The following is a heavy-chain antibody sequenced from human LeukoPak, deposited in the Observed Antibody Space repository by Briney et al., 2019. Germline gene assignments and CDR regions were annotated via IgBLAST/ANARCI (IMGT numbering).Heavy chain of an antibody. J-gene: IGHJ4*02. CDR2: ISGSGSTI. CDR3: ALYYYGSGSYFPHYFDY. V-gene: IGHV3-48*01. CDR1: GFTFSGYT. D-gene: IGHD3-10*01. Sequence: GGSLRLSRAASGFTFSGYTMNWVRLAPGKGLEWVSYISGSGSTIYYPDSVKGRFTISRDNAKNSLYLQMNSLRAEDTAVYYCALYYYGSGSYFPHYFDYWGQGTLVTVSS.